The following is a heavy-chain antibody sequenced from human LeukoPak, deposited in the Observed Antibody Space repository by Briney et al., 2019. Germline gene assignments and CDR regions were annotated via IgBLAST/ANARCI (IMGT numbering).Heavy chain of an antibody. Sequence: GGSLRLSCAASGFTFDDYAMHWVRHAPGKGLEWVSLISWDGGSTYYADSVKGRFTISRDNSKNSLYLQMNSLRAEDTALYYCAKDGSGTPDYWGQGTLVTVSS. J-gene: IGHJ4*02. CDR1: GFTFDDYA. CDR3: AKDGSGTPDY. V-gene: IGHV3-43D*03. D-gene: IGHD3-10*01. CDR2: ISWDGGST.